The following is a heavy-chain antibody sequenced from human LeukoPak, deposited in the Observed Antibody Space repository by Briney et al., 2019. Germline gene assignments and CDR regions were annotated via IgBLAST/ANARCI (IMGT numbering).Heavy chain of an antibody. CDR2: IYYSGST. D-gene: IGHD3-22*01. V-gene: IGHV4-59*08. Sequence: SETLSLTCTVSCGSISSYYWSWIRQPPGKGLEWIGYIYYSGSTNYNPSLKSRVTISVDTSKNQFSLKLSSVTAADTAVYYCARHWRYYYDSSGYFDAFDIWGQGTMVTVSS. CDR1: CGSISSYY. CDR3: ARHWRYYYDSSGYFDAFDI. J-gene: IGHJ3*02.